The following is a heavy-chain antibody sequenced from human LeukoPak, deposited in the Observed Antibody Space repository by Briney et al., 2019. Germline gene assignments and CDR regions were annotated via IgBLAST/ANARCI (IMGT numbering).Heavy chain of an antibody. CDR2: IYSGGST. CDR1: GFTVSSNY. Sequence: PGGSLRLSCAASGFTVSSNYMSWVRQAPGKGLEWVSVIYSGGSTYYADSVKGRFTISRDNSKNTLYLQMNSLRAEDTAVYYCARDKDYGGPGSGHGMDVWGQGTTVTVSS. D-gene: IGHD4-23*01. J-gene: IGHJ6*02. V-gene: IGHV3-53*01. CDR3: ARDKDYGGPGSGHGMDV.